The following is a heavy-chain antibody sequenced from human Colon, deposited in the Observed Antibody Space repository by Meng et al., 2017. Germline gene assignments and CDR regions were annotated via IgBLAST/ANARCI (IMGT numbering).Heavy chain of an antibody. D-gene: IGHD3-16*01. J-gene: IGHJ4*02. CDR3: AKDGGCFHLHD. CDR1: GFSFGSSA. Sequence: GESLKISCSASGFSFGSSAMYWVRQAPGKGLEWVSFIFNDGNNIHYSDSVRGRFAISRDNSKNMLYLQMNSLRVEDTAIYYCAKDGGCFHLHDWGLGTLVTVSS. CDR2: IFNDGNNI. V-gene: IGHV3-30*02.